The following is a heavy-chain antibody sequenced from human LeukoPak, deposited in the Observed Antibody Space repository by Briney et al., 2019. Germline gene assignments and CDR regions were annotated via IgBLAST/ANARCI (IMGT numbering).Heavy chain of an antibody. CDR3: AKALRITTFGVVPPFDP. Sequence: PGGSLRLSYAASGFTFSSYGMHWVRQAPGKGLEWVAFIRYDGSNRYYADSVKGRFTISRDNSKNTLYLQMNSLRAEDTAVYYCAKALRITTFGVVPPFDPWGQGTLVTVSS. D-gene: IGHD3-3*01. CDR2: IRYDGSNR. J-gene: IGHJ5*02. V-gene: IGHV3-30*02. CDR1: GFTFSSYG.